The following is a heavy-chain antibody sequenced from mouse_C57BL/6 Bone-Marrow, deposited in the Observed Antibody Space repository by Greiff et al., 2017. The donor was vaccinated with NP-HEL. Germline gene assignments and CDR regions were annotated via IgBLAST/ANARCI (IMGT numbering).Heavy chain of an antibody. V-gene: IGHV1-61*01. CDR2: IYPSDSET. D-gene: IGHD4-1*01. Sequence: QVQLQQPGAELVRPGSSVKLSCKASGYTFISYWMDWVKQRPGQGLEWIGNIYPSDSETHYNQKFKDKATLTVDKSSSTAYMQLSSLTSEDSAVYYCARERLGRGYAMDYWGQGTSVTVSS. J-gene: IGHJ4*01. CDR3: ARERLGRGYAMDY. CDR1: GYTFISYW.